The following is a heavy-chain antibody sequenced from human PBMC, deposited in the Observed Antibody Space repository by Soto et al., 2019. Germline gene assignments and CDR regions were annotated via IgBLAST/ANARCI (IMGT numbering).Heavy chain of an antibody. CDR1: GGTFSSYA. D-gene: IGHD3-22*01. J-gene: IGHJ5*02. V-gene: IGHV1-69*01. Sequence: QVQLVQSGAEVKKPGSSVKVSCKASGGTFSSYAISWVRQAPGQGLEWMGGIIPIFGTANYAQKFQGRVTITADESTSTAYMELSSLRSEDTAVYYCARVLRDSSGYYLPTINWFDPWGQGTLVTVSS. CDR3: ARVLRDSSGYYLPTINWFDP. CDR2: IIPIFGTA.